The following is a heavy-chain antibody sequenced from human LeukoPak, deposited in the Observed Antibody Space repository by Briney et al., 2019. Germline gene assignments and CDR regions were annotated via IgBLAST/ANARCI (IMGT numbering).Heavy chain of an antibody. V-gene: IGHV3-48*03. J-gene: IGHJ4*02. CDR2: ISSSGSTI. CDR1: GFTFSSYE. CDR3: ARDADDILTGYYDY. Sequence: GGSLRLSCAASGFTFSSYEMNWVRQAPGKGLEWVSYISSSGSTIYYADSVKGRFTISRDNATNTLYLQMNSLIADATAVYYCARDADDILTGYYDYWGQGTLVTVSS. D-gene: IGHD3-9*01.